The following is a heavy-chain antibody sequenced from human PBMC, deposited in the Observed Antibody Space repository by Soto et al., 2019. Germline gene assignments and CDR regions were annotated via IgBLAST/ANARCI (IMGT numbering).Heavy chain of an antibody. CDR2: INPNSGNT. Sequence: ASVKVSCKASGYTFTGYYMHWVRQAPGQGLEWMGWINPNSGNTGYAQKFQGRVTMTRNTSISTAYMELSSLRSEDTAVYYCARAESFDPWGQGTLVTVSS. V-gene: IGHV1-8*02. D-gene: IGHD3-10*01. CDR3: ARAESFDP. J-gene: IGHJ5*02. CDR1: GYTFTGYY.